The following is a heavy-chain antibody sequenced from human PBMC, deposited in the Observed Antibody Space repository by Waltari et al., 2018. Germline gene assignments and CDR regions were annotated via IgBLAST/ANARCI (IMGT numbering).Heavy chain of an antibody. CDR1: GFTFDDYA. D-gene: IGHD3-16*02. J-gene: IGHJ4*02. CDR2: IRWSSCII. CDR3: AKALLSVAGGCFDY. Sequence: EVQLVESGGGLVQPGRSLRLSCAASGFTFDDYAMQWVRQAPGKGRDVVSGIRWSSCIIGDADSVKGRFTISRDNAKNSLYLQMNSLRAEDMALYYCAKALLSVAGGCFDYWGQGTLVTVSS. V-gene: IGHV3-9*03.